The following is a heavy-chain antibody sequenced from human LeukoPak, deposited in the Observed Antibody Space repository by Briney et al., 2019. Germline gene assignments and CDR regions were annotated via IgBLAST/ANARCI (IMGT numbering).Heavy chain of an antibody. D-gene: IGHD4-23*01. J-gene: IGHJ4*02. CDR3: AKDYGGNPFDY. V-gene: IGHV3-23*01. CDR2: ISGSGGGT. Sequence: GGSLRLSCAASGFTFSSYAMTWVRQAPGKGLKWVSTISGSGGGTYYADSVKGRFTISRDNSKNTLYLQMNSLRAEDTAVYYCAKDYGGNPFDYWGQGTLVTVSS. CDR1: GFTFSSYA.